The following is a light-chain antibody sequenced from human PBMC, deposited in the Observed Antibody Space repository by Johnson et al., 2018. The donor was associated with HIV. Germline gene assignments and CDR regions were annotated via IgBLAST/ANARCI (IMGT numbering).Light chain of an antibody. CDR2: ENN. V-gene: IGLV1-51*02. Sequence: QLVLTQPPSVSAAPGQRVTIYCSGSRSNTGRNYASWYQQLPGTAPKLLIYENNKRPSGIPDRFSGSKSGTSATLGITGLQTGDEADYYCGTWDSSLSAYVSGTGTRVTVL. CDR3: GTWDSSLSAYV. J-gene: IGLJ1*01. CDR1: RSNTGRNY.